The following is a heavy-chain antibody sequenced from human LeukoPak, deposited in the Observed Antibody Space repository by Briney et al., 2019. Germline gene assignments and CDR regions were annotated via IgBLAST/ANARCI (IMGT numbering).Heavy chain of an antibody. CDR2: INHSGST. Sequence: SETPSLTCAVYGGSFSGYYWSWIRQPPGKGLEWIGEINHSGSTNYNPSLKSRVTISVDTSKNQFSLKLSSVTAADTAVYYCARGPGYYYDSSGYRYWGQGTLVTVSS. CDR3: ARGPGYYYDSSGYRY. CDR1: GGSFSGYY. J-gene: IGHJ4*02. D-gene: IGHD3-22*01. V-gene: IGHV4-34*01.